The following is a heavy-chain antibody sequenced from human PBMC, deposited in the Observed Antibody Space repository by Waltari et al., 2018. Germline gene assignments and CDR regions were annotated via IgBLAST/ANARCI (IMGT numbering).Heavy chain of an antibody. J-gene: IGHJ6*03. CDR3: ARQLYYYYYMDV. V-gene: IGHV3-53*02. CDR1: GFTVSSNY. CDR2: IYSGGST. Sequence: EVQLVETGGGLIQPGGSLRLSCAASGFTVSSNYMSWVRQAPGKGLEWVSVIYSGGSTYYADSMKGRFTISRDNAKNTLYLQMNSLRAEDTAVYYCARQLYYYYYMDVWGKGTTVTVSS. D-gene: IGHD2-2*01.